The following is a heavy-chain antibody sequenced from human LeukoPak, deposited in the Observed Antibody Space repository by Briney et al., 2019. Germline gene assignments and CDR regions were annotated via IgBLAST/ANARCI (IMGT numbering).Heavy chain of an antibody. CDR2: ISSSGSTI. CDR1: GFTFSDYY. Sequence: GGSLRLSCAASGFTFSDYYMSWIRQAPGKGLEWVSYISSSGSTIYYADSVKGRFTISRDNAKNSLYLQMNSLRAEDTAVYYCARELGFGYSYGYYFDYWGQGTLVTVSS. D-gene: IGHD5-18*01. J-gene: IGHJ4*02. V-gene: IGHV3-11*04. CDR3: ARELGFGYSYGYYFDY.